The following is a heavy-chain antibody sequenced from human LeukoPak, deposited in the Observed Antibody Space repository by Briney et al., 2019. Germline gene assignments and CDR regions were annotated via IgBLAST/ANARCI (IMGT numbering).Heavy chain of an antibody. V-gene: IGHV4-59*01. Sequence: PSETLSLTCTVSGAAITDYYWSWIRQSPGKGLEWIGSIYGSPNYNPSLKSRVTISQDASRNQFSLKLSSVTAADTAVYYCASFIPTGYFDYWGQGTLVTVSS. CDR3: ASFIPTGYFDY. CDR2: IYGSP. J-gene: IGHJ4*02. CDR1: GAAITDYY. D-gene: IGHD4-17*01.